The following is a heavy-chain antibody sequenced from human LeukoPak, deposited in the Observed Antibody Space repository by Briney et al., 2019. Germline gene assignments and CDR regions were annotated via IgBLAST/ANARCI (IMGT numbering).Heavy chain of an antibody. V-gene: IGHV4-4*07. D-gene: IGHD5-12*01. J-gene: IGHJ6*03. CDR1: GGSISSYY. CDR3: ARDRSAYDDDKRWFYYYMDV. CDR2: IYTSGST. Sequence: SETLSLTCSVSGGSISSYYWSWIRQPAGKGLEWIGRIYTSGSTNYNPSLKSRVTMSVDTSKNQFSLKLSSVTAADTAVYYCARDRSAYDDDKRWFYYYMDVWGKGTTVTISS.